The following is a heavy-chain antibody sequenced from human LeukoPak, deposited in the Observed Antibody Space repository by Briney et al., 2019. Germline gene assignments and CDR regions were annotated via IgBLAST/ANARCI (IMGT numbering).Heavy chain of an antibody. V-gene: IGHV3-21*01. Sequence: GGSLRLSCAASGLTFSSYSMNWARQAPGKGLEWVSSISSSSSYIYYADSVKGRFTISRDNAKNSLYLQMNSLRAEDTAVYYCATGGYCSSTSCYFSVLYETGLGYWGQGTLVTVSS. CDR1: GLTFSSYS. CDR2: ISSSSSYI. J-gene: IGHJ4*02. CDR3: ATGGYCSSTSCYFSVLYETGLGY. D-gene: IGHD2-2*01.